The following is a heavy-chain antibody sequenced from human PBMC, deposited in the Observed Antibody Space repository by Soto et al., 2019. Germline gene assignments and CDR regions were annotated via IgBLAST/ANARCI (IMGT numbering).Heavy chain of an antibody. CDR2: ISYDGSNK. D-gene: IGHD6-19*01. CDR3: ARDGYSSGWGLLQH. Sequence: QVQLVESGGGVVQPGRSLRLSCAASGFTFSSYAMHWVRQAPGKGLEWVAVISYDGSNKYYADSVKGRFTISRDNSKNTLYLQMNSLRAEDTAVYYCARDGYSSGWGLLQHWGQGTLVTVSS. J-gene: IGHJ1*01. V-gene: IGHV3-30-3*01. CDR1: GFTFSSYA.